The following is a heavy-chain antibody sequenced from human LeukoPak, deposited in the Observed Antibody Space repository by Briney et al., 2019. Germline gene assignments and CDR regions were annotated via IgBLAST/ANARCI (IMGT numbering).Heavy chain of an antibody. D-gene: IGHD5-12*01. CDR2: ISSNGGST. CDR1: GFTFISYA. Sequence: GGSLRLSCSASGFTFISYAMHWVRQPPGKGLEYVSAISSNGGSTYYADSVKGRFTISRDNSKTTLYLQMSSLRAEDTAVYYCVKRLRGYSGYDSTYFDYWGQGTLVTVSS. CDR3: VKRLRGYSGYDSTYFDY. J-gene: IGHJ4*02. V-gene: IGHV3-64D*06.